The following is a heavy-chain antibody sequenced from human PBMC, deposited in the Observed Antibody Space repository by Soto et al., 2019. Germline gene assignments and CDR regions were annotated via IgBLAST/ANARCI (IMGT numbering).Heavy chain of an antibody. CDR3: AKDSYYDILTGSVFDY. Sequence: QVQLVESGGGVVQPGRSLRLSCAASGFTCSSYGMHWVRQAPGKGLEWVAVISYDGSNKYYADSVKGRFTISRDNSKNTLYLQMNSLRAEDTAVYYCAKDSYYDILTGSVFDYWGQGTLVTVSS. CDR1: GFTCSSYG. CDR2: ISYDGSNK. D-gene: IGHD3-9*01. J-gene: IGHJ4*02. V-gene: IGHV3-30*18.